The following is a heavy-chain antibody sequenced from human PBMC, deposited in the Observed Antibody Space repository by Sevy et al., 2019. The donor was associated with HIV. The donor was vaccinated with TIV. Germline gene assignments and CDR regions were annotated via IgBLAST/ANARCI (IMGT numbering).Heavy chain of an antibody. D-gene: IGHD1-26*01. CDR3: AKNPGVGSYYYMDV. Sequence: GGSLRLSCAASGFTFSSYAMSWVRQAPGKGLEWVSSISGSGGGTYYADSLKGQFTISRDNSKNTLYLQVNSLRVEDTAVYYCAKNPGVGSYYYMDVWGKGTTVTVSS. V-gene: IGHV3-23*01. CDR2: ISGSGGGT. J-gene: IGHJ6*03. CDR1: GFTFSSYA.